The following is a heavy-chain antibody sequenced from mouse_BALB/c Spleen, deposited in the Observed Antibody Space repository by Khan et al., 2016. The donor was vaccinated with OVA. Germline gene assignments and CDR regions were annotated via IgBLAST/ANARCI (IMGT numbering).Heavy chain of an antibody. CDR2: ITVKSDNSGA. Sequence: VQLLETGGGLVRPGNSLKLSCVTSGFTFSYYRMHWLRQFPGKRLEWIAVITVKSDNSGANYAESVKGSFTISRDDSKSSVYLQMNRLREEDTATYYCSRGGYYYGTPFDYWGQGTTLTVSS. CDR3: SRGGYYYGTPFDY. D-gene: IGHD1-1*01. J-gene: IGHJ2*01. CDR1: GFTFSYYR. V-gene: IGHV13-2*02.